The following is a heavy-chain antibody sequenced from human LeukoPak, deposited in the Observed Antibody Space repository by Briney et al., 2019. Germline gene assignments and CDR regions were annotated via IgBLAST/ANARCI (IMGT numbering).Heavy chain of an antibody. Sequence: SETLSLTCAVSGGSISSSNWWSWVRPPPGKGLGWIGEIYHSGSTNYNPSLKSRVTISVDTSKNQFSLKLSSVTAEDTAVYYCAREGDGGNSYDWYFDLWGRGTLVTVPS. CDR1: GGSISSSNW. CDR2: IYHSGST. D-gene: IGHD4-23*01. CDR3: AREGDGGNSYDWYFDL. V-gene: IGHV4-4*02. J-gene: IGHJ2*01.